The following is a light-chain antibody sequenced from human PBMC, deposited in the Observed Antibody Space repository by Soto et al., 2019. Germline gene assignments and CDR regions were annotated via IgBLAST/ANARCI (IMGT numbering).Light chain of an antibody. V-gene: IGKV1-39*01. CDR1: QSISSH. J-gene: IGKJ4*01. CDR2: AAS. Sequence: DIQMTQSPSSLSASVGDRVTITCRASQSISSHLNWYQQKPGKAPKLLIYAASSLQRGVPSRFSGSGSGTDFTLTISSLLPEDFATYVCQQSYSPLPLAFGGGIMVEIK. CDR3: QQSYSPLPLA.